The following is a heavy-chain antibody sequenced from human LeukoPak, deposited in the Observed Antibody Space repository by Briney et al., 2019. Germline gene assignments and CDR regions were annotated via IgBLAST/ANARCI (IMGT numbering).Heavy chain of an antibody. J-gene: IGHJ3*02. CDR1: GYTFTSYG. V-gene: IGHV1-18*01. Sequence: ASVKVSCKASGYTFTSYGISWVRQAPGQGLEWMGWISAYNGNTNYAQKLQGRVTMTTDTSTSTAYMELRSLRSDDTAVYYCGRWKSGSYYEDAFDIWGQGTMVTVSS. CDR2: ISAYNGNT. CDR3: GRWKSGSYYEDAFDI. D-gene: IGHD1-26*01.